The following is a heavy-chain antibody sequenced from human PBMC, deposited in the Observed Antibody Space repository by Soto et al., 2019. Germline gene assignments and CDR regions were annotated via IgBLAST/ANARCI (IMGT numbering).Heavy chain of an antibody. CDR3: TTVAGTTYYYYGMDV. CDR1: GFTFSNAW. V-gene: IGHV3-15*01. Sequence: GGSLRLSCAASGFTFSNAWMSWVRQAPGKGLEWVGRIKSKTDGGTTDYAAPVKGRFTISKDDSKNTLYLQMNSLKTEDTAVYYCTTVAGTTYYYYGMDVWGQGTTVTVSS. D-gene: IGHD1-1*01. J-gene: IGHJ6*02. CDR2: IKSKTDGGTT.